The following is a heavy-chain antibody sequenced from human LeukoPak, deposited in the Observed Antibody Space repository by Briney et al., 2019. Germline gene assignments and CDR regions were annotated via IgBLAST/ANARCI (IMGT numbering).Heavy chain of an antibody. D-gene: IGHD3-10*02. CDR1: LYTFPRYY. V-gene: IGHV1-2*02. CDR3: ASARELWSAFDY. J-gene: IGHJ4*02. CDR2: LNPNSGGT. Sequence: SVKVSRKPSLYTFPRYYLQWVRQAPGPGREGMGWLNPNSGGTNYAQKFQGRVTMTRDTYISTAYMELSSLRSDDTAVYYCASARELWSAFDYWGQGTLVTVSS.